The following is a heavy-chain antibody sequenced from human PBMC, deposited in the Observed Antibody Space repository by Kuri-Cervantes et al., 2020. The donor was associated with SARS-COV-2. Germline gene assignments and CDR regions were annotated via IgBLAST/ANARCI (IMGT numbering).Heavy chain of an antibody. D-gene: IGHD3-3*01. Sequence: ESLKISCTVSGGSISSYYWSWIRQPAGKGLEWIGRIYTSGSTNYNPSLKSRVTISVDTSKNQFSLKLSSVTAADTAVYYCARHYYDFWSGPFYGMDVWGQGTTVTVSS. V-gene: IGHV4-4*07. CDR1: GGSISSYY. CDR2: IYTSGST. J-gene: IGHJ6*02. CDR3: ARHYYDFWSGPFYGMDV.